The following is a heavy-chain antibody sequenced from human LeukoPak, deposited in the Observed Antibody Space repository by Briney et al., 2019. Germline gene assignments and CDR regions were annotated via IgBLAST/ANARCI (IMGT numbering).Heavy chain of an antibody. CDR1: GGTFSSYA. Sequence: SVKVSCKASGGTFSSYAISWVRQAPGQGLEWMGGIIPIFGTANYAQKFQGRVTITADESTSTAYMELSSLRSEDTAVYYCARGFSFVRFGELQNYYYYMDVWGKGTTVTISS. J-gene: IGHJ6*03. V-gene: IGHV1-69*13. D-gene: IGHD3-10*01. CDR3: ARGFSFVRFGELQNYYYYMDV. CDR2: IIPIFGTA.